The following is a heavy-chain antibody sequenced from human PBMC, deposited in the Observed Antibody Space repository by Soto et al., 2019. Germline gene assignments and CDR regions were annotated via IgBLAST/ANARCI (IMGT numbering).Heavy chain of an antibody. CDR1: GGTFSSYA. CDR2: IIPIFGTA. V-gene: IGHV1-69*12. CDR3: ASEWRDGYRGEFDP. Sequence: QVQLVQSGAEVKKPGSSVKVSCKASGGTFSSYAISWVRQAPGQGLEWMGGIIPIFGTANYAQKFQGRVTITADEPRSTAYMELSSLRSEDTAVYYCASEWRDGYRGEFDPWGQGTLVTVSS. D-gene: IGHD5-12*01. J-gene: IGHJ5*02.